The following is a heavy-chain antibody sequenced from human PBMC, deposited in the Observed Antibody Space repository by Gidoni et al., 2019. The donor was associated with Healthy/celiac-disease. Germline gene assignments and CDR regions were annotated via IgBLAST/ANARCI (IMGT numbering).Heavy chain of an antibody. V-gene: IGHV1-18*04. CDR2: ISAYNGNT. CDR3: ARDRGIQLPNWFDP. CDR1: GYNFTTYG. D-gene: IGHD5-18*01. J-gene: IGHJ5*02. Sequence: QVQLVQYGAEVKKHGASVKVSCTASGYNFTTYGVTWVRQAPGQGLEWMGWISAYNGNTNYAQNLQGRVTMTTDTFTSTAYMELRSLRSDDTAVYYCARDRGIQLPNWFDPWGQGTLVTVSS.